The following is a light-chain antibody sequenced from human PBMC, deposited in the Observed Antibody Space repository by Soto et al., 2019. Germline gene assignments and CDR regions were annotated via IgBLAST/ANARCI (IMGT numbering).Light chain of an antibody. CDR2: GTS. J-gene: IGKJ2*01. V-gene: IGKV3-20*01. CDR3: QQYAPSTFYT. Sequence: ETVVTQSPGSLSLSTGEEATLSCRASPSFTSNCVAWYQQKPGQAPRLLIYGTSIRATGIPDRFSGRGSGTDFTLTISRLEPEDFAVYHCQQYAPSTFYTFGQGTKLEI. CDR1: PSFTSNC.